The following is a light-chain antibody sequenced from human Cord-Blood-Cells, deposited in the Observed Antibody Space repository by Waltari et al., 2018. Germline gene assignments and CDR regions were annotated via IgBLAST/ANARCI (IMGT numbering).Light chain of an antibody. V-gene: IGKV3-11*01. Sequence: EIVLTQSPATLSLSPGERATLSCWASQSVSSYLAWYQQKPGQAPRLLIYDASNRATGIPARFSGSGSGTDFTLTISSLEPADFAVYYCPQRSNWITFGQGTRLEIK. CDR2: DAS. CDR3: PQRSNWIT. J-gene: IGKJ5*01. CDR1: QSVSSY.